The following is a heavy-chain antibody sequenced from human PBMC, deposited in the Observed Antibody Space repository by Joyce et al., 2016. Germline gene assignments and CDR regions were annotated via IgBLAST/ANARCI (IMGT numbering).Heavy chain of an antibody. J-gene: IGHJ2*01. CDR1: GFTVRAYG. V-gene: IGHV3-30*18. CDR3: AKDHREYNRGFYWFFDL. CDR2: ASYDGTNK. Sequence: QVQLVESGGGVVQPGRSLRLSCAASGFTVRAYGMHWVRQAPGKWLEWVAVASYDGTNKYYAESVKGRFTISRDNSKNTLYLQMNSLRAEDTAVYHCAKDHREYNRGFYWFFDLWGRGTLVTVSS. D-gene: IGHD5-18*01.